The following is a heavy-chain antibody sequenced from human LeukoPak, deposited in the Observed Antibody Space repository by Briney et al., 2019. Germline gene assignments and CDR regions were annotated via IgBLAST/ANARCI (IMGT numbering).Heavy chain of an antibody. CDR1: GYTFTSYD. CDR2: MNPNSGNT. Sequence: ASVKVSCKASGYTFTSYDINWVRQATGQGLEWMGWMNPNSGNTGYAQKFQGRVTMTRNTSISTAYMELSSLRSEDTAVYYCARTRGVGAARPKRYFDYWGQGTLVTVSS. J-gene: IGHJ4*02. D-gene: IGHD6-6*01. CDR3: ARTRGVGAARPKRYFDY. V-gene: IGHV1-8*01.